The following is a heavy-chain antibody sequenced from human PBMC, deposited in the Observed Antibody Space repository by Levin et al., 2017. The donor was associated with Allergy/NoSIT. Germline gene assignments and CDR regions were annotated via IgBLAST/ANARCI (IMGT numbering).Heavy chain of an antibody. D-gene: IGHD3-10*01. Sequence: GGSLRLSCAASGFTFSNCAMSWVRQAPGKGLECVSTIGGSGGSTNYADSVKGRFTISRDNSKNTLYLQMNTLRAEDTAVYYCAKGAYGSGSWDYWGQGTLVTVSS. CDR2: IGGSGGST. V-gene: IGHV3-23*01. CDR3: AKGAYGSGSWDY. J-gene: IGHJ4*02. CDR1: GFTFSNCA.